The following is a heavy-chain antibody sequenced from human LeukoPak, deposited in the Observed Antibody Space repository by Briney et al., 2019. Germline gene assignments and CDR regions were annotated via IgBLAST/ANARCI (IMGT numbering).Heavy chain of an antibody. CDR1: GFTFSSYD. J-gene: IGHJ3*02. Sequence: PGGSLRLSCAASGFTFSSYDMHWVRHATGKGLEWVSAIGTAGDTYYPGSVKGRFTISRENAKNSLYLQMNSLRAGDTAVYYCARGRCSGGSCYPGVGAFDIWGQGTMVTVSS. CDR2: IGTAGDT. V-gene: IGHV3-13*01. CDR3: ARGRCSGGSCYPGVGAFDI. D-gene: IGHD2-15*01.